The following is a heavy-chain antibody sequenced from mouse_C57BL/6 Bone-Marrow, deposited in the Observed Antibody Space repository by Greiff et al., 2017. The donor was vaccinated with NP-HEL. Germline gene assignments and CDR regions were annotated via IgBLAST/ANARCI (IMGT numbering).Heavy chain of an antibody. D-gene: IGHD3-2*02. J-gene: IGHJ3*01. Sequence: QVQLQQPGAELVKPGASVKLSCKASGYTFTSYWMHWVKQRPGQGLEWIGMIHPNSGSTNYNEKFKSKATLTVDKSSSTAYMQLSSLTSEDSAVYYCARGPSSGAWFACWGQGTLVTVSA. V-gene: IGHV1-64*01. CDR1: GYTFTSYW. CDR3: ARGPSSGAWFAC. CDR2: IHPNSGST.